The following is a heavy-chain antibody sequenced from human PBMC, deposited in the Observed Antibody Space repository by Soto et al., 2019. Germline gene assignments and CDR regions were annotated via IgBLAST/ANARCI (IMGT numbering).Heavy chain of an antibody. J-gene: IGHJ5*02. CDR2: ISYSGST. V-gene: IGHV4-59*12. CDR1: GASISSYY. Sequence: PSETLSLTCTVSGASISSYYWSWIRQPPGRGLEWIGYISYSGSTDYNPSLKSRVSMSVDTSKNQFSLKLSSVTAADTAVYYCARSIAPWGQGTLVTVSS. CDR3: ARSIAP.